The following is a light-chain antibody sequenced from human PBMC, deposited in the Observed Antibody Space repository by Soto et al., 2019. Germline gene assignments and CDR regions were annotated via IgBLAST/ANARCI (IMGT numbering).Light chain of an antibody. V-gene: IGKV3-20*01. Sequence: IVLTQSPGTLSLSPGERAPLSSRPSQSVSSHFLAWYQEKPGQAPRLLIYGAYSRATGIPDRFRGSGSGTDFTLTISRLETEDFAVYYCRQYGRSLGFALGGGTKVDIK. CDR3: RQYGRSLGFA. J-gene: IGKJ4*01. CDR1: QSVSSHF. CDR2: GAY.